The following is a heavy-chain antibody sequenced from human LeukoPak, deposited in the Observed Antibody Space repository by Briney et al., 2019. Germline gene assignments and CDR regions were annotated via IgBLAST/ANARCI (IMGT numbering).Heavy chain of an antibody. V-gene: IGHV3-48*03. CDR3: ARGPPYYYDSSGYYFGAFDI. J-gene: IGHJ3*02. Sequence: GGSLRPSCAASGFTFSSYEMNWVRQAPGKGLEWVSYISSSGSTIYYADSVKGRFTLSRDNAKNSLYLQMNSLRAEDTAVYYCARGPPYYYDSSGYYFGAFDIWGQGTMVTVSS. CDR2: ISSSGSTI. D-gene: IGHD3-22*01. CDR1: GFTFSSYE.